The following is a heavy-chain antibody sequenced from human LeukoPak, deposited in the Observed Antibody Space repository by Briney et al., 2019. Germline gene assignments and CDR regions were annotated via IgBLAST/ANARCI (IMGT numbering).Heavy chain of an antibody. D-gene: IGHD3-3*01. Sequence: GSLRLSCAASGFTFSSYWMHWVRQAPGKGLVWVSRINSDGSSTSYADSVKGRFTISRDNAKNTLYLQMNSLRAEDTAVYYCARDLNYDFWSGYWGAYNWFDPWGQGTLVTVSS. V-gene: IGHV3-74*01. CDR1: GFTFSSYW. CDR3: ARDLNYDFWSGYWGAYNWFDP. J-gene: IGHJ5*02. CDR2: INSDGSST.